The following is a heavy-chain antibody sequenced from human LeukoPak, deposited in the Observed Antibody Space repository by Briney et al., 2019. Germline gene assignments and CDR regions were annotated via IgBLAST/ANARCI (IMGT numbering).Heavy chain of an antibody. CDR2: IRSKANSYAT. J-gene: IGHJ4*02. V-gene: IGHV3-73*01. CDR3: TRQAVGAEINFDY. Sequence: GGSLRLSCAASGFTFSGSSMHWVRQASGKGLEWVGRIRSKANSYATAYAASVKGRFTISRDDSKNTAYLQMNSLKAEDTAVYYCTRQAVGAEINFDYWGQGTLVTVSS. D-gene: IGHD1-26*01. CDR1: GFTFSGSS.